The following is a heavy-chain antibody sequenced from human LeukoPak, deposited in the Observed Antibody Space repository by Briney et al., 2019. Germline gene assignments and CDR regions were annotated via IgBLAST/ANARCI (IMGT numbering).Heavy chain of an antibody. CDR2: INNSGST. Sequence: SETLSLTCAVYNGSLSGYYWSWIRQPPGKDLEWIGEINNSGSTYYNPSLKSLVTISVDTSKNQFSLKLSSVTAADTAVYYCARDEGYSYGYGYCYYYVDVWGKGTTVTVSS. D-gene: IGHD5-18*01. CDR1: NGSLSGYY. J-gene: IGHJ6*03. CDR3: ARDEGYSYGYGYCYYYVDV. V-gene: IGHV4-34*01.